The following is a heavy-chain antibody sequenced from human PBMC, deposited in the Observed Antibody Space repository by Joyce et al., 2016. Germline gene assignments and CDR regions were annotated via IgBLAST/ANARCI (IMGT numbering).Heavy chain of an antibody. V-gene: IGHV3-7*01. CDR1: GFTFSWYW. CDR2: IKEDGSEK. D-gene: IGHD3-10*01. Sequence: EVQLVESGGGLVQPGGSLRLSCAASGFTFSWYWMTWVRQAPGKGLELVANIKEDGSEKYYVDAVKGRFTISRDNAKNSLYLQRNGLRAEDTAVYSCARVRDYYGSGSQPLDNWGQGTLVTVSS. J-gene: IGHJ4*02. CDR3: ARVRDYYGSGSQPLDN.